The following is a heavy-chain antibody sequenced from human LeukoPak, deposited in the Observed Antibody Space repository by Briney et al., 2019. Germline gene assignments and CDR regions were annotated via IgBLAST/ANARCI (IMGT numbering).Heavy chain of an antibody. J-gene: IGHJ3*02. CDR1: GYTFTGYY. V-gene: IGHV1-2*02. CDR2: INPNSGGT. Sequence: GASVKVSCKASGYTFTGYYMHWVRQAPGQGLEWMGWINPNSGGTNYAQKFQGRVTMTRDTSISTAYMELSRLRSDDTAVYYCARVRVQGGYGPRAFDIWGQGTMVTVSS. D-gene: IGHD5-12*01. CDR3: ARVRVQGGYGPRAFDI.